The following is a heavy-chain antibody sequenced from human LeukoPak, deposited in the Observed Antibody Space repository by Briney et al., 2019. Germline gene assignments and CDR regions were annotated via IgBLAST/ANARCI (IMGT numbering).Heavy chain of an antibody. Sequence: PSETLSLTCTVSGGSISSYYWSWIRQPPGKGLEWIGYIYYSGSTKYNPSLKSRVTISVDTSKNQFSLKLRSVTAADTAVYYCARIKPYNWNDGINFFDYWGQGTLVTVSS. CDR3: ARIKPYNWNDGINFFDY. V-gene: IGHV4-59*01. J-gene: IGHJ4*02. CDR1: GGSISSYY. CDR2: IYYSGST. D-gene: IGHD1-1*01.